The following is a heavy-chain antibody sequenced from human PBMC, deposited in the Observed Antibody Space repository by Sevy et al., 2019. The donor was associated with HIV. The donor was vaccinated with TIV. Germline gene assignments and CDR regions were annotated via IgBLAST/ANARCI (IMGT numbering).Heavy chain of an antibody. D-gene: IGHD2-21*02. V-gene: IGHV3-7*03. CDR2: IKQDGSEK. J-gene: IGHJ4*02. CDR1: GFSFTWYW. Sequence: GESLKISCAASGFSFTWYWMSWVRQTPEKGLEWVANIKQDGSEKNYVDSVKGRFTISRDNAKNSLYLQMNSLRAEDTAIFYCAKTLQKLPFHPHYFDYWGQGTLVTVSS. CDR3: AKTLQKLPFHPHYFDY.